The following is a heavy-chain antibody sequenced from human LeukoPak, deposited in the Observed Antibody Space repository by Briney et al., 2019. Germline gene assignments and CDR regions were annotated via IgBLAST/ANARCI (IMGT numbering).Heavy chain of an antibody. CDR1: GGSFSGYY. CDR2: INHSGST. V-gene: IGHV4-34*01. CDR3: ARVAPGSVVVVPAASPGPHWFDP. J-gene: IGHJ5*02. D-gene: IGHD2-2*01. Sequence: SETLSLTCAVYGGSFSGYYWSWIRQPPGKGLEWIGEINHSGSTNYNPSLRSRVTISVDTSKNQFSLKLSSVTAADTAVYYCARVAPGSVVVVPAASPGPHWFDPWGQGTLVTVSS.